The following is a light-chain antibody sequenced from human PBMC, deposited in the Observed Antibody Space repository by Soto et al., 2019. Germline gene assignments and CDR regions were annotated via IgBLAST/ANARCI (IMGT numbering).Light chain of an antibody. CDR1: QSVSSSY. CDR3: QQYDKWPRT. J-gene: IGKJ1*01. V-gene: IGKV3-15*01. CDR2: GAS. Sequence: KGRGQSPATPSVSPGERATPSCRSSQSVSSSYLAWYQQKPGQAPRLLIYGASARATGIPDRFSGGGSGAEYTLTISSLQSEDFAVYYCQQYDKWPRTFGQGTKV.